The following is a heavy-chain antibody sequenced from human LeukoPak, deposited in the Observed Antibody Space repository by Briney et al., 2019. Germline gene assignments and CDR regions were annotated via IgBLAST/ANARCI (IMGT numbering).Heavy chain of an antibody. CDR3: AKDPTWGDY. J-gene: IGHJ4*02. CDR1: GFTFSSYA. CDR2: ISPSGGDT. V-gene: IGHV3-23*01. Sequence: GGSLRLSCAASGFTFSSYAMTWVRQAPGEGLECVSSISPSGGDTYYADSVQGRFSVSRDDSKNTLYLQMNSLRAEDTAIYYCAKDPTWGDYWGQGTLVTVSS. D-gene: IGHD3-16*01.